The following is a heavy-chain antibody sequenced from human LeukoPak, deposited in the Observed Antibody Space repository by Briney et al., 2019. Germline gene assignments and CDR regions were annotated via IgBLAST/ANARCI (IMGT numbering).Heavy chain of an antibody. CDR2: IIPILGIA. Sequence: SVKVSCKASGGTFSSYAISWVRQAPGQGLEWMGGIIPILGIANYAQKFQGRVTITADKSTSTAYMELSSLRSEDTAVYYCARDGDYDFWSGPSPYDAFDIWGQGTMVTVSS. CDR3: ARDGDYDFWSGPSPYDAFDI. V-gene: IGHV1-69*10. D-gene: IGHD3-3*01. CDR1: GGTFSSYA. J-gene: IGHJ3*02.